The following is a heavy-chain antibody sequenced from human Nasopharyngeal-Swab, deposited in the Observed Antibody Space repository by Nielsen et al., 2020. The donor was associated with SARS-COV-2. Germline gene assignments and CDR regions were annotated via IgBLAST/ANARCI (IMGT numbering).Heavy chain of an antibody. J-gene: IGHJ4*02. CDR1: GGTSNNYA. D-gene: IGHD2-2*01. CDR2: IIPIFGTG. Sequence: SVKVSCKASGGTSNNYAINWVRQAPGQGLEWMGGIIPIFGTGKYAQKFQGRATITADESTSTAYMELSSLRSEDTAVYYCARVVRYCSSTSCYFFDYWGQGTLVTVSS. CDR3: ARVVRYCSSTSCYFFDY. V-gene: IGHV1-69*13.